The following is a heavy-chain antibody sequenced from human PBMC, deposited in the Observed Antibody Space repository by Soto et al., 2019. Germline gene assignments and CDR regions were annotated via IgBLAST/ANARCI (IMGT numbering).Heavy chain of an antibody. CDR1: GYTLTNYA. J-gene: IGHJ4*02. Sequence: QVQLVQSGAEVKKPGASVRVSCKASGYTLTNYAIHWVRQAAGRRLEWLAWIDPGSGNPTYSQKFQGRITLSRDNSASTFYMDLSSLTSEDTAVYFCTRDLNGGNPFDYWGQGTLVTVSS. V-gene: IGHV1-3*01. CDR3: TRDLNGGNPFDY. CDR2: IDPGSGNP. D-gene: IGHD2-8*01.